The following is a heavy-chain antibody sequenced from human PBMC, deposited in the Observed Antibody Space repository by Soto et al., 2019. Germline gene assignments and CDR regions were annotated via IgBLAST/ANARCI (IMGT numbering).Heavy chain of an antibody. V-gene: IGHV1-2*02. CDR2: ICPNSGGT. D-gene: IGHD3-16*01. J-gene: IGHJ4*02. CDR3: GKGRRGDVGVFY. Sequence: QVQLVQSGAEVKKSGASVRVSCKTSGYTFSAYCIHWVRQAPGQGFEWMGEICPNSGGTKYTQKFQGRVTVTRDMSITTVYMDLSNLRPDDTAVYYCGKGRRGDVGVFYWGQGTLVTVYS. CDR1: GYTFSAYC.